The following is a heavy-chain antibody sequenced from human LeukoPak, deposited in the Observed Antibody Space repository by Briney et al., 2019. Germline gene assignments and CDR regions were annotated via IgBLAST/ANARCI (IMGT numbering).Heavy chain of an antibody. Sequence: PGGSLRLSCAASGITFNSYGMHCVRQAPDKGLVWVAFIRYDGSNEYYADSVKGRFTISRDNSKNTLYLQMNSLRGEDTAVYYCCGDFDYWGQGTLVTVSS. CDR1: GITFNSYG. CDR3: CGDFDY. V-gene: IGHV3-30*02. CDR2: IRYDGSNE. D-gene: IGHD2-21*01. J-gene: IGHJ4*02.